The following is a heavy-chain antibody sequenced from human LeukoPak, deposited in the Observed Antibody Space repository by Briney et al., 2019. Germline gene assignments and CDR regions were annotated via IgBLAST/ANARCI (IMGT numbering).Heavy chain of an antibody. V-gene: IGHV3-74*03. CDR2: VNSDGSTT. J-gene: IGHJ4*02. Sequence: GGSLRLSCAASGFPFSSYWIHWVGQAPGKGLAWVSRVNSDGSTTTYADSVKGRFTISRDNAKNTVYLQMNSLRAEDTGVYYCARTTYTSSRFDFWGQGTLVTVSS. D-gene: IGHD6-13*01. CDR1: GFPFSSYW. CDR3: ARTTYTSSRFDF.